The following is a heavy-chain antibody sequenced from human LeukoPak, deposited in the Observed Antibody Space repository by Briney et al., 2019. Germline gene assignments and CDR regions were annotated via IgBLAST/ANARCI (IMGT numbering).Heavy chain of an antibody. CDR1: GGAISSYY. Sequence: SETLSLTCTVSGGAISSYYGSWIRQPPGKGLEWIGYIYTSGSTNYNPSLKSRVTISVDTSKNQFSLKLSSVTAADTAVYYCAILPARDTYYYDSSGYYRPGVHWGQGTLVTVSS. J-gene: IGHJ4*02. D-gene: IGHD3-22*01. V-gene: IGHV4-4*09. CDR3: AILPARDTYYYDSSGYYRPGVH. CDR2: IYTSGST.